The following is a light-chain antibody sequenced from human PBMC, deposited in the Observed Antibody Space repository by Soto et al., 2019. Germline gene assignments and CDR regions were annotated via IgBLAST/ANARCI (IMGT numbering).Light chain of an antibody. CDR3: QVWDSTRDVVV. Sequence: SYELTQTPSVSVAPGQTATISCGGSDIGDRSVHWYQQKPRQAPLLVIYFDDDRPSGIPERFSGSNSQNTATLTISRVEAGDEADYFCQVWDSTRDVVVFGGGTQLTVL. J-gene: IGLJ2*01. V-gene: IGLV3-21*04. CDR1: DIGDRS. CDR2: FDD.